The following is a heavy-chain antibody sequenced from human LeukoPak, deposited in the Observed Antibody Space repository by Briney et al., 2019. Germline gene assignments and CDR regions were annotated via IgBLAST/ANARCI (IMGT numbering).Heavy chain of an antibody. Sequence: QPGGSLRLSCAASGFTVNSNDMSWVRQAPGKGLEWVSVIDSGGRTFYADSVKGRFTISRDNSKNTLDLQMNSLRVEDTAVYYCAKEEARWEWFDPWGQGTLVTVSS. D-gene: IGHD1-26*01. CDR1: GFTVNSND. CDR3: AKEEARWEWFDP. J-gene: IGHJ5*02. V-gene: IGHV3-66*01. CDR2: IDSGGRT.